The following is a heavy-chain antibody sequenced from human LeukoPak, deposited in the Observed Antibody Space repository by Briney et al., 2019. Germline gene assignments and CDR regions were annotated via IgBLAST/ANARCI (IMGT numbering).Heavy chain of an antibody. Sequence: PGGSLRLSCAASGFTFSSYGMSWVRQAPGKGLEWVSAISGSGGSTYYADSVKGRFTISRDNSKNTLYLQMNSLRAEDTAVYYCAKESSGSYYSNYFDYWGQGTLVTVSS. CDR2: ISGSGGST. J-gene: IGHJ4*02. D-gene: IGHD3-10*01. CDR3: AKESSGSYYSNYFDY. V-gene: IGHV3-23*01. CDR1: GFTFSSYG.